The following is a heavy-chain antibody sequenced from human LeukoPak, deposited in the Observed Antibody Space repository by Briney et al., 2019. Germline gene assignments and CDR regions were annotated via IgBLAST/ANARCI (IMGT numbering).Heavy chain of an antibody. J-gene: IGHJ4*02. D-gene: IGHD6-19*01. CDR3: ARGIIAVAGPYFDY. CDR2: ISSSGSTI. V-gene: IGHV3-11*04. Sequence: GGSLRLSCAASGFTFSDYYMSWIRQAPGKGLEWVSYISSSGSTIYYADSVKGRFTISRDNSKNTLYLQMNSLRAEDTAVYYCARGIIAVAGPYFDYWGQGILVTVSS. CDR1: GFTFSDYY.